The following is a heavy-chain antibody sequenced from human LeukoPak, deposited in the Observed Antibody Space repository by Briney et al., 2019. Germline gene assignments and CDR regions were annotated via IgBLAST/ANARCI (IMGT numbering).Heavy chain of an antibody. CDR3: AKLRVRGATGGAFDI. V-gene: IGHV3-23*01. CDR2: ISGSGGST. CDR1: GFTFSSYG. J-gene: IGHJ3*02. Sequence: GGSLRLSCAASGFTFSSYGMSWVRQAPGKGLERVSAISGSGGSTYYADSVKGRFTISRDNSKNTLYLQMNSLRAEDTAVYYCAKLRVRGATGGAFDIWGQGTMVTVSS. D-gene: IGHD3-10*01.